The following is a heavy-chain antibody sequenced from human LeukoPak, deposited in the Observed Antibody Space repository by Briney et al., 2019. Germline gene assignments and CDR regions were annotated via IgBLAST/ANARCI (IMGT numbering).Heavy chain of an antibody. CDR2: MNPNSGNT. D-gene: IGHD3-16*02. Sequence: ASVKVSCKASGYTFTSYDINWVRQATGQGLEWMGWMNPNSGNTGYAQKFQGRVTITRNTSISTAYMELSSLRSEDTAVYYCTKDSWHVWGSYRSKIDYWGQGILVTVSS. V-gene: IGHV1-8*03. J-gene: IGHJ4*02. CDR1: GYTFTSYD. CDR3: TKDSWHVWGSYRSKIDY.